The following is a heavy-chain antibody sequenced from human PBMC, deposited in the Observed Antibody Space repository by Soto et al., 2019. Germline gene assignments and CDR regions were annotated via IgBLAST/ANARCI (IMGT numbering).Heavy chain of an antibody. CDR1: GFTFSSYW. V-gene: IGHV3-7*01. Sequence: EVQLVESGGGLVQPGGSLRLSCAASGFTFSSYWMSWVRQAPGKGLEWVAKIKEDGNEKYYVDSVKGRFTISRDNANNLLYLQMNSLRADDSAVYYCARDYPGYWGQGTLVTVSS. CDR2: IKEDGNEK. J-gene: IGHJ4*02. CDR3: ARDYPGY. D-gene: IGHD3-16*02.